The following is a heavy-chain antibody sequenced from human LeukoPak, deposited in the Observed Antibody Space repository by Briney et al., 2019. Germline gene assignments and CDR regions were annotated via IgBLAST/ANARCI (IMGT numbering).Heavy chain of an antibody. V-gene: IGHV3-7*05. CDR1: GFTFSTYS. D-gene: IGHD3-10*01. CDR3: ARDPDLRRGFDGEGY. J-gene: IGHJ4*02. Sequence: GGSLRLSCAASGFTFSTYSMSWVRQAPGKGLEWVANVNQDGRQKNYVDSVRGRFTISRDNVKNSLYLQMNSLRAEDTAVYYCARDPDLRRGFDGEGYWGQGTLVTVSS. CDR2: VNQDGRQK.